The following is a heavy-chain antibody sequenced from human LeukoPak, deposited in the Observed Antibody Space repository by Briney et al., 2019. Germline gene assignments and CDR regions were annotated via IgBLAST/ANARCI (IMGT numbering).Heavy chain of an antibody. CDR1: GYSFTSYW. D-gene: IGHD3-22*01. Sequence: GASLKISCKGSGYSFTSYWIGWVRQMPGKGLEWMGIIYPGDSDTRYSPSFQGQVTISADKSISTAYLQWSSLKASDTAMYYCARHVNTYYYDSSGYKTTYYFDYWGQGTLVTVSS. V-gene: IGHV5-51*01. J-gene: IGHJ4*02. CDR2: IYPGDSDT. CDR3: ARHVNTYYYDSSGYKTTYYFDY.